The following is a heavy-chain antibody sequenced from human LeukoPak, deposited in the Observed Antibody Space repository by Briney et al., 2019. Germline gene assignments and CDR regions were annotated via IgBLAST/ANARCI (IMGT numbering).Heavy chain of an antibody. CDR3: ASPQYYFDY. Sequence: PGGSLRLSCAASGFTFSTYEMNWVRQAPGKGLEWVSHISSSGSTTYYADSVKGRFTISRDNAKNSLYLQMNSLRAEDTAVYYCASPQYYFDYWGQGTLVTVCS. J-gene: IGHJ4*02. CDR1: GFTFSTYE. V-gene: IGHV3-48*03. CDR2: ISSSGSTT. D-gene: IGHD5-24*01.